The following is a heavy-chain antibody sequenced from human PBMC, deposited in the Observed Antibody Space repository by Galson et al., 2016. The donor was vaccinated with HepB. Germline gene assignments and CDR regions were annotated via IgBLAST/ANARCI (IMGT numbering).Heavy chain of an antibody. CDR2: ISAYNGYT. D-gene: IGHD3-10*01. CDR3: ARDLGAVSPFDY. J-gene: IGHJ4*02. V-gene: IGHV1-18*01. CDR1: GYTFTNSD. Sequence: SVKVSCKAFGYTFTNSDFTWVRQAPGQGLEWMGWISAYNGYTDYAQKFQGRVTMTSDTSTNTAYMELRSLRSDDTAVYYCARDLGAVSPFDYWGQGTLITVSS.